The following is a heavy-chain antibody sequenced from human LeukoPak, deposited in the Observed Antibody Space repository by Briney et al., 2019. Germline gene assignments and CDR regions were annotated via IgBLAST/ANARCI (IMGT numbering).Heavy chain of an antibody. V-gene: IGHV1-2*02. CDR2: ISPNSGGT. CDR1: GYTFIDYC. J-gene: IGHJ4*02. Sequence: ASVKVSCKASGYTFIDYCMHWVRQAPGQGLEWIGWISPNSGGTKYVQKVQGRVTMTRDTSITTVYMELSGLSFDDTAVYYCARGGGRYSVDYWGQGTLVIVSS. D-gene: IGHD1-26*01. CDR3: ARGGGRYSVDY.